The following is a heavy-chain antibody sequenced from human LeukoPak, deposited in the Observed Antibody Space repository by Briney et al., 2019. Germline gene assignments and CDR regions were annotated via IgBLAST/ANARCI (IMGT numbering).Heavy chain of an antibody. D-gene: IGHD3-16*01. CDR3: ARKGGPRDAFDI. V-gene: IGHV3-7*01. J-gene: IGHJ3*02. CDR2: IKQDGREK. CDR1: GFTFSGDW. Sequence: GGSLRLSCAASGFTFSGDWMSWVRQAPGKGLGWGANIKQDGREKYYVDSLKGRSTISRDNAKNSLYLQVNSLRAEDTAVYYCARKGGPRDAFDIWGRGTKVTVSS.